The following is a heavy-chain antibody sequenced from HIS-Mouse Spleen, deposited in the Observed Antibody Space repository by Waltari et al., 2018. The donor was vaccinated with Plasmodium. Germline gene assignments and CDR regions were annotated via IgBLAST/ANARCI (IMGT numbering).Heavy chain of an antibody. D-gene: IGHD6-13*01. CDR1: GGSISSYY. J-gene: IGHJ4*02. CDR3: ARHRYSSSWYSY. Sequence: QVQLQESGPGLVKPSATLSLTCTVSGGSISSYYWSGIRQPPGKGLEWIGYIYYSGSTNYNPPLKSRVTISVDTSKNQFSLKLSSVTAADTAVYYCARHRYSSSWYSYWGQGTLVTVSS. V-gene: IGHV4-59*08. CDR2: IYYSGST.